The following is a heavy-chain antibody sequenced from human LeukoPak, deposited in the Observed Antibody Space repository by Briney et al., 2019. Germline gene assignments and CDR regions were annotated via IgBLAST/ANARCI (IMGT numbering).Heavy chain of an antibody. CDR2: IYHSGST. CDR3: ARGPNFDY. V-gene: IGHV4-38-2*02. CDR1: GYSISSGYY. Sequence: SETLSLTCTVSGYSISSGYYWGWIRQPPGKGLEWIGSIYHSGSTYYNPSLKSRVTISVDTSKNQFSLKLSSVTAADTAVYYCARGPNFDYWGQGTLVTVSS. J-gene: IGHJ4*02.